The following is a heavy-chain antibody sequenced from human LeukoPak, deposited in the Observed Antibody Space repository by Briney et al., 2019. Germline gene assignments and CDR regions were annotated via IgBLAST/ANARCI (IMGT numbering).Heavy chain of an antibody. CDR2: ITAYNGNR. D-gene: IGHD1-1*01. CDR3: ARDNDKVVDH. J-gene: IGHJ4*01. CDR1: GYTFSNYG. V-gene: IGHV1-18*01. Sequence: ASVKVSCKTSGYTFSNYGISWVRQAPGQGLEWMGWITAYNGNRLYAQRFRGRITLTTDTSTSTSYMELRSLEYDDTAIYYCARDNDKVVDHWGQGTLVTVSS.